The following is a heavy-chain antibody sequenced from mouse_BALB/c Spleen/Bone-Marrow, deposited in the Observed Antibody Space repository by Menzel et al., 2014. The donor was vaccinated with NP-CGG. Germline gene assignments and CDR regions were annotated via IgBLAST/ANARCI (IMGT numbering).Heavy chain of an antibody. CDR2: IGSGSSTI. Sequence: EVKLVESGGGLVQPGGSRKLSCAASGFTFSSFGMHWVRQAPEKGLEWVAYIGSGSSTIYYADTVMGRFTISRDNPKNTLFLQMTSLRSEDTAMYYCARSGSSSGYFDYWGQGTTLTVSS. CDR3: ARSGSSSGYFDY. J-gene: IGHJ2*01. V-gene: IGHV5-17*02. D-gene: IGHD1-1*01. CDR1: GFTFSSFG.